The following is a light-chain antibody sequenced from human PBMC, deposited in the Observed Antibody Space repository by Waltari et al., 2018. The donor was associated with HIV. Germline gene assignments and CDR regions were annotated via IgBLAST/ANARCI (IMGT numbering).Light chain of an antibody. J-gene: IGLJ2*01. CDR3: AAWDDSLSVHVV. Sequence: QSVLTQPPSASGTPGQRVTISCSGSSSNIGSNTVNWYQQLPGTAPKLLIDSNNHRPTVVPDRFSGSKSGTSASLAISGLQSEDEADYYCAAWDDSLSVHVVFGGGTRLTVL. V-gene: IGLV1-44*01. CDR2: SNN. CDR1: SSNIGSNT.